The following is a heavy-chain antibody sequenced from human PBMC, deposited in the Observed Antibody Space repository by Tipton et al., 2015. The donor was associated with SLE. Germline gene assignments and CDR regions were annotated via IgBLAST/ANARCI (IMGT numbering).Heavy chain of an antibody. CDR1: GFTFSSYA. D-gene: IGHD2-2*02. CDR2: ISYDGSNK. CDR3: ARDQGQLLYSAPGF. V-gene: IGHV3-30*14. J-gene: IGHJ4*02. Sequence: SLRLSCAASGFTFSSYAMHWVRQAPGKGLEWVAVISYDGSNKYYADSVKGRFTISRDNSKNTLFLQMTSLRPEDTALYYCARDQGQLLYSAPGFWGQGTLVSVSS.